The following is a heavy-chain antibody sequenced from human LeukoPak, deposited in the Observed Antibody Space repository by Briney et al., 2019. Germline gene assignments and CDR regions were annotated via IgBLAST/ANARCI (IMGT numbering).Heavy chain of an antibody. Sequence: SQTLSLTCAISGDSVSSNSAAWNWIRQSPSRGLEWLGRTYYRSKWYNDYAVSVKSRITINPDTSKNQFSLQLNSVTPEDTAVYYCARVGYTYYYDSSGYKGTFDYWGQGTLVTVSS. CDR1: GDSVSSNSAA. CDR3: ARVGYTYYYDSSGYKGTFDY. V-gene: IGHV6-1*01. D-gene: IGHD3-22*01. CDR2: TYYRSKWYN. J-gene: IGHJ4*02.